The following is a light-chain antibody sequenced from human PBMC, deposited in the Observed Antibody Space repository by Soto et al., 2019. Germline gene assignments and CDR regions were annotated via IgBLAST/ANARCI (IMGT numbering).Light chain of an antibody. J-gene: IGKJ5*01. CDR3: QHYNKRPPMYT. V-gene: IGKV3-15*01. CDR2: ATS. CDR1: QSVTSD. Sequence: EVVMTQSPATLSAFPGERATLSCRASQSVTSDLAWYQQTSGPAPRLLIYATSTRATGSPARFSGSGSGTEFTLTISSLQSDDFAIYYCQHYNKRPPMYTFGQGTRLEIK.